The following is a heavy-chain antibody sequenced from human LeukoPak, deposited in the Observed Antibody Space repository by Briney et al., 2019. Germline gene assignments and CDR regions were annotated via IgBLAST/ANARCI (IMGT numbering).Heavy chain of an antibody. V-gene: IGHV3-20*04. Sequence: GGSLRLSCAASGFKFEDYGMSWVREAPGKGLEGVSGISWNGGNTGYADSVKGRFTISRDNAKNSVFLQVNSLRADDTAFYYCAREGIYCVNGVCYLDYWGQGTLVTVSS. CDR1: GFKFEDYG. J-gene: IGHJ4*02. CDR3: AREGIYCVNGVCYLDY. CDR2: ISWNGGNT. D-gene: IGHD2-8*01.